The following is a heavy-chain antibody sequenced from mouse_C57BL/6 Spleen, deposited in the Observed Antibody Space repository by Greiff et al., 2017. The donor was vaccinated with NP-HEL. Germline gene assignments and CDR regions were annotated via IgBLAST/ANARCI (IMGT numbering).Heavy chain of an antibody. D-gene: IGHD1-1*01. J-gene: IGHJ3*01. CDR3: ARDRDYYGSSPGFAY. V-gene: IGHV1-19*01. Sequence: VQLKQSGPVLVKPGASVKMSCKASGYTFTDYYMNWVKQSHGKSLEWIGVINPYNGGTSYNQKFKGKATLTVDKSSSTAYMELNSLTSEDSAVYYCARDRDYYGSSPGFAYWGQGTLVTVSA. CDR1: GYTFTDYY. CDR2: INPYNGGT.